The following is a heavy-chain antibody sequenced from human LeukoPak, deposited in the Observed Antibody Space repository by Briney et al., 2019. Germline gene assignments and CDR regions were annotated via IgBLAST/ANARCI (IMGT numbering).Heavy chain of an antibody. CDR3: AILRFLEWLPQGFDP. CDR2: AYHSGST. J-gene: IGHJ5*02. V-gene: IGHV4-38-2*02. Sequence: SETLSLTRTVSSYSISSHYYWGWIRQPPGKGLEWIGSAYHSGSTYYNPSLKSRVTISVDTSKNQFSLKLTSVTAADTAVYYCAILRFLEWLPQGFDPWGQGTLVTVSS. CDR1: SYSISSHYY. D-gene: IGHD3-3*01.